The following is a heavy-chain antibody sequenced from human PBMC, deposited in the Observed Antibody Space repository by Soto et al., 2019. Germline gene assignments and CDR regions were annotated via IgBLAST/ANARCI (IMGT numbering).Heavy chain of an antibody. CDR3: ASQPVVAARDYYYYGTDV. J-gene: IGHJ6*02. V-gene: IGHV3-11*01. CDR2: ISSSGSTI. CDR1: GFTFSDYY. D-gene: IGHD2-15*01. Sequence: GGSVRLSCAASGFTFSDYYMSWIRQAPGKGLEWVSYISSSGSTIYYADPVKGRFTISRDNAKNSLYLQMNSLRAEDTAVYYCASQPVVAARDYYYYGTDVSGPAPTVTLSS.